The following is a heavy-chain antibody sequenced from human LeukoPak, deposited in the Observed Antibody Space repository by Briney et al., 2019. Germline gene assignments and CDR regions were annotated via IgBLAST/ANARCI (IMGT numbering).Heavy chain of an antibody. CDR2: MNPNSGNT. CDR1: GYTFTSYD. Sequence: ASVKVSCKASGYTFTSYDINWVRQATGQGLEWMGWMNPNSGNTGYAQKFQGRVTMTRNTSISTAYMELSSLRSEDTAVYYCARGTYSSWYSGSYYWATRHYFDYWGQGTLVTVSS. V-gene: IGHV1-8*01. J-gene: IGHJ4*02. CDR3: ARGTYSSWYSGSYYWATRHYFDY. D-gene: IGHD1-26*01.